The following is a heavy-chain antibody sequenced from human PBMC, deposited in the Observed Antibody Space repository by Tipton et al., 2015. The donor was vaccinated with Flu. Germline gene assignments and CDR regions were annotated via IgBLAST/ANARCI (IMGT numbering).Heavy chain of an antibody. CDR3: ARSPGYYFDY. J-gene: IGHJ4*02. V-gene: IGHV4-59*01. CDR1: GGSISGYY. Sequence: LRLSCTVSGGSISGYYRSWIRQPPGKGLEWIAYIYYSGSTNYNPSLKSRVTISVDMSKNQFSLKLNSVTAADTAVYYCARSPGYYFDYWGQGTLVTVSS. CDR2: IYYSGST.